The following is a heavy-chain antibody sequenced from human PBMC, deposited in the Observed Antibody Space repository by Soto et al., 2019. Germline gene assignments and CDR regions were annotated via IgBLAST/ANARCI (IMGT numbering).Heavy chain of an antibody. J-gene: IGHJ6*02. CDR1: GYTFTSYG. CDR2: ISAYNGNT. V-gene: IGHV1-18*01. D-gene: IGHD3-10*01. Sequence: ASVKVSCTASGYTFTSYGISWVRQAPGQGLEWMGWISAYNGNTNYAQKLQGRVTMTTDTSTSTAYMELRSLRSDDTAVYYCARDSIHYYGSGSYYNGIYYYYYGMDVWGQGTTVTVSS. CDR3: ARDSIHYYGSGSYYNGIYYYYYGMDV.